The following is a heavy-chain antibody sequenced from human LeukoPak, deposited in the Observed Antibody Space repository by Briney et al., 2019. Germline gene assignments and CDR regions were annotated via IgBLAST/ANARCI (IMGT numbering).Heavy chain of an antibody. CDR1: W. CDR2: VNLQGST. V-gene: IGHV4-4*02. Sequence: WISWVRQPPGKGLEWIGEVNLQGSTNYNPSLMGRVAISVDTSENHISLQLTSVTAADTAVYYCAREGGPYRPLDYSGQGTLVTVSS. CDR3: AREGGPYRPLDY. J-gene: IGHJ4*02.